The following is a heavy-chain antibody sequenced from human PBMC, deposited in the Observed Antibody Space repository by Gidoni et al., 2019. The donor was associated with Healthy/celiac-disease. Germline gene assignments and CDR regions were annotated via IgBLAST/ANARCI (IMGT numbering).Heavy chain of an antibody. CDR3: TGWHGTPR. D-gene: IGHD1-1*01. V-gene: IGHV3-73*02. CDR1: GFTFSGSA. J-gene: IGHJ4*02. Sequence: EVQLVESGGGLVQPGGSLKLSCAASGFTFSGSAMHWVRQASGKGLEWVGRIRSKSNSYATAYAASVKGRFTISRDDSKNTAYLQMNSLKTEDTAVYYCTGWHGTPRWGQGTLVTVSS. CDR2: IRSKSNSYAT.